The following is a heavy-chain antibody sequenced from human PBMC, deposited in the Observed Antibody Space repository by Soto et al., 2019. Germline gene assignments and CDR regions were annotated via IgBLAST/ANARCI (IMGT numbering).Heavy chain of an antibody. V-gene: IGHV3-30-3*01. Sequence: QVQLVESGGGVVQPGRSLRLSCAASGFTFSIYAIHWVRQAPGKGLEWVALISYDGGNKYYADSVKGRFTISRDNYKNTLYQQMNSLRPEDTAVYYCAREGGYCSGGSCYANGFDYWGQGTLVTVSS. CDR2: ISYDGGNK. CDR1: GFTFSIYA. CDR3: AREGGYCSGGSCYANGFDY. D-gene: IGHD2-15*01. J-gene: IGHJ4*02.